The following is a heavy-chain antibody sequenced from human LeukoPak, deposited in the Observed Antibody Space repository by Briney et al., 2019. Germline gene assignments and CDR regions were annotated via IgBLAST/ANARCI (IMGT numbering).Heavy chain of an antibody. CDR3: ARNMGAGSSSWHFDL. D-gene: IGHD6-6*01. J-gene: IGHJ2*01. CDR2: IYPGDSDT. Sequence: GESLKISCKGSGYSFTNYWIGWVRQMPGKGLEWMGTIYPGDSDTRYSPSFQGQVTISADKSISTAYLQWSSLKASDTAIYYCARNMGAGSSSWHFDLWGRGTLVTVSS. CDR1: GYSFTNYW. V-gene: IGHV5-51*01.